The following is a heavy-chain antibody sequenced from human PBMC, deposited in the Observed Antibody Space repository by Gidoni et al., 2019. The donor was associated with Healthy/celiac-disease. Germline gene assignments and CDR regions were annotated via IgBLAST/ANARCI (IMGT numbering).Heavy chain of an antibody. Sequence: QVQLQESGPGLVKPSQTLSLTCTVSGGSISSGGYSWSWLRQHPGKGLEWIGYIYYSGSPYYNPSLKSRVTISVDTSKNQFSLKLSSVTAADTAVYYCASARWEQLEGWAFDYWGQGTLVTVSS. J-gene: IGHJ4*02. V-gene: IGHV4-31*03. CDR3: ASARWEQLEGWAFDY. D-gene: IGHD6-6*01. CDR2: IYYSGSP. CDR1: GGSISSGGYS.